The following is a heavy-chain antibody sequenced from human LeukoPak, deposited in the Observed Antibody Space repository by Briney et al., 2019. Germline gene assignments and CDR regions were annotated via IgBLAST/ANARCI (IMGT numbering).Heavy chain of an antibody. V-gene: IGHV3-53*01. D-gene: IGHD3-22*01. Sequence: GGSLRLSCAASGFTFSSYWMHWVRQVPGKGLEWVSIIYTDGTTFYADSVKGRFAISRDNSKNTLYLQMNSLRAEDTAVYYCASAYASSGYYYYYFAYWGQGTLVTVSS. CDR2: IYTDGTT. CDR1: GFTFSSYW. J-gene: IGHJ4*02. CDR3: ASAYASSGYYYYYFAY.